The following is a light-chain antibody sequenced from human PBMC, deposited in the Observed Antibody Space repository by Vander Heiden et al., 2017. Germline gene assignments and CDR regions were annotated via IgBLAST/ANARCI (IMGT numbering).Light chain of an antibody. V-gene: IGKV3-11*01. J-gene: IGKJ2*01. CDR2: DAS. CDR1: QSVRRT. CDR3: QQRSNWPPYT. Sequence: EIVLTQSPATLSLSPGERATVSCRARQSVRRTLAWYQKKPGQAPRLLIYDASNRATGVPARFSGSGSGTDFTLTISSLEPEDFAVYYCQQRSNWPPYTFGQGTKLEIK.